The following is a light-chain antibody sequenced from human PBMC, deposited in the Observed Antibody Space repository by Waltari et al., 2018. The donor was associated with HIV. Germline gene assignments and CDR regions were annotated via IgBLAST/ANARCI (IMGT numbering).Light chain of an antibody. CDR2: GSS. V-gene: IGKV3-20*01. Sequence: SVVTQSPGTLSLSPGDKVTLSCRTSQTVSTNFLGWYQSKSGQPPKLLFYGSSTRASGIPDRCSATWSDTGSGSDFSLTIHRLGPDDFAIYYCLLYGDSPRWTFGPGTRL. CDR3: LLYGDSPRWT. CDR1: QTVSTNF. J-gene: IGKJ1*01.